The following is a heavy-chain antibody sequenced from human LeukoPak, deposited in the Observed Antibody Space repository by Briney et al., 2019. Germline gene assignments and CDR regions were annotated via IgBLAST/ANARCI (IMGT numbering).Heavy chain of an antibody. J-gene: IGHJ4*02. V-gene: IGHV1-18*01. D-gene: IGHD6-19*01. CDR3: ARDPKSSGWYRYYFDY. CDR1: GYTFTSYG. CDR2: ISAYNGNT. Sequence: GASVKVSCKASGYTFTSYGISWVRQAPGQGLEWMGWISAYNGNTNYAQKLQGRVTMTRDTSISTAYMELSRLRSDDTAVYYCARDPKSSGWYRYYFDYWGQGTLVTVSS.